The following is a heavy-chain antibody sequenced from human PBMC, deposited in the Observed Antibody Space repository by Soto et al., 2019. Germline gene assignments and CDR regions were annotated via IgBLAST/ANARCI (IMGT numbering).Heavy chain of an antibody. CDR1: GYTFTGYY. D-gene: IGHD3-22*01. J-gene: IGHJ3*02. CDR2: INPNSGGT. V-gene: IGHV1-2*04. Sequence: ASVKVSCKASGYTFTGYYMHWVRQAPGQGLEWMGWINPNSGGTNYAQKFQGWVTMTRDTSISTAYMELSRLRSDDTAVYYCARESLYYYDSSGYPQTDAFDIWGQGTMVTVS. CDR3: ARESLYYYDSSGYPQTDAFDI.